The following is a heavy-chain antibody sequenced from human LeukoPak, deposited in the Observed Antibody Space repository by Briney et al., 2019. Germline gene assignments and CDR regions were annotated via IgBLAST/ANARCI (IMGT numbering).Heavy chain of an antibody. CDR1: GGSISSSSYY. V-gene: IGHV4-39*01. Sequence: SETLSLTCTVSGGSISSSSYYWGWIRQPPGKGLEWIGSIYYSGSTYYNPSLKSRVTISVDTSKNQFSLKLSSVTAADTAVYYCARSGIAVAGTWGYYYYYGMDVWGQGTTVTVSS. CDR2: IYYSGST. J-gene: IGHJ6*02. CDR3: ARSGIAVAGTWGYYYYYGMDV. D-gene: IGHD6-19*01.